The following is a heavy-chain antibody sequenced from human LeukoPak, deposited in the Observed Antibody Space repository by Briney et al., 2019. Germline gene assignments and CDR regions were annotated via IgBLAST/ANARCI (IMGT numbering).Heavy chain of an antibody. CDR1: GYTFTDYY. CDR2: INPNSGGT. J-gene: IGHJ4*02. Sequence: ASVTVSFKASGYTFTDYYMHWVRQAPGQGREWMGWINPNSGGTNYAQKFQGRVTMTRDTSISTAYMELSRLRSDDTAVYYCARDSRPIFEWQQLGGDYWGQGTLVTVSS. CDR3: ARDSRPIFEWQQLGGDY. V-gene: IGHV1-2*02. D-gene: IGHD6-13*01.